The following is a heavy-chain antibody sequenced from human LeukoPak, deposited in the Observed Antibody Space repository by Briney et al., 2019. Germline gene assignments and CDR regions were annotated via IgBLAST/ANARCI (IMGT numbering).Heavy chain of an antibody. J-gene: IGHJ4*02. CDR2: IKQDGSEK. D-gene: IGHD6-19*01. CDR1: GFTFSSYW. CDR3: ARERDSSAGYFDY. Sequence: GRSLRLSCAASGFTFSSYWMSWVRQAPGKGLEWVANIKQDGSEKYYVDSVKGRFTISRDNAKNSLYLQMNSLRAEDTAVYYCARERDSSAGYFDYWGQGTLVTVSS. V-gene: IGHV3-7*01.